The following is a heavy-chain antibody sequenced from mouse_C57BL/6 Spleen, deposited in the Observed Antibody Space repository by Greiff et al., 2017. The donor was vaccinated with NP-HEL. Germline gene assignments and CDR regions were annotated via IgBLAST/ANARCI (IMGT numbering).Heavy chain of an antibody. V-gene: IGHV5-4*01. Sequence: DVQLVESGGGLVKPGGSLKLSCAASGFTFSSYAMSWVRQTPEKRLEWVATISDGGSYTYYPDNVKGRFTISRDNAKNNLYLQMSHLKSEDTAMYYCAKGTTVVASMDYWGQGTSVTVSS. CDR3: AKGTTVVASMDY. J-gene: IGHJ4*01. CDR2: ISDGGSYT. D-gene: IGHD1-1*01. CDR1: GFTFSSYA.